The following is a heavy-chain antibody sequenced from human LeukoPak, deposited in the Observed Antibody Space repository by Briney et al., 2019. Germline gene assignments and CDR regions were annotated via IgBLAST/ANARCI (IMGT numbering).Heavy chain of an antibody. CDR3: ANGIAVAGLTEVYYYYGMDV. CDR2: ISGSGGST. Sequence: GGSLRLSCAASGFTFSSYAMSWVRQAPGKGLEWVSAISGSGGSTYYADSVKGRFTISRDNSKNTLCLQMNSLRAEDTAVYYCANGIAVAGLTEVYYYYGMDVWDQGTTVTVSS. J-gene: IGHJ6*02. D-gene: IGHD6-19*01. V-gene: IGHV3-23*01. CDR1: GFTFSSYA.